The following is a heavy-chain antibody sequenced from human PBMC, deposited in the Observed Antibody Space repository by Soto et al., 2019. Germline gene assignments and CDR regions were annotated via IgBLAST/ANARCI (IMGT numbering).Heavy chain of an antibody. J-gene: IGHJ4*02. Sequence: GGSLRLSCEGSGFTFSDYYMSWIRQAPGRGLEWISYSSNSGTFTRYSDSVKGRFSISRDNTKNTLYLQMNSLRADDTAIYYCAKDKMEQWLVGGYYDYWGQGALVSVS. CDR1: GFTFSDYY. CDR3: AKDKMEQWLVGGYYDY. CDR2: SSNSGTFT. V-gene: IGHV3-11*05. D-gene: IGHD6-19*01.